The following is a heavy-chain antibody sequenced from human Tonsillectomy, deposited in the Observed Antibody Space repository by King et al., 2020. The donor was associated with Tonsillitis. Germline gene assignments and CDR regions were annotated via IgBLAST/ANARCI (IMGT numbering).Heavy chain of an antibody. CDR3: ARDQFAAGDLYAFDI. V-gene: IGHV1-18*01. J-gene: IGHJ3*02. Sequence: VQLVESGAEVKKPGASVKVSCTASGYTFTSYGISWVRQAPGQGLEWMGWISAYNGNTNYAQKLQDRVTMTTDTSTSTAYMELRSLGSDDTAVYYCARDQFAAGDLYAFDIWGQGTMVTVSS. D-gene: IGHD3-16*01. CDR1: GYTFTSYG. CDR2: ISAYNGNT.